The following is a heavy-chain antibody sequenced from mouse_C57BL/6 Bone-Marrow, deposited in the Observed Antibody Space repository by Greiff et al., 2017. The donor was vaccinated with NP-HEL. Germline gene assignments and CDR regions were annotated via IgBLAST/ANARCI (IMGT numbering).Heavy chain of an antibody. CDR1: GYAFSSSW. CDR2: IYPGDGDT. V-gene: IGHV1-82*01. Sequence: QVQLQQSGPELVKPGASVKISCKASGYAFSSSWMNWVKQRPGQGLEWIGRIYPGDGDTNYNGKFKGKATLTADKSSSTAYMQLSSLTSEDSAVYFCAREEDRKLWLRRGFAYWGQGTLVTVSA. D-gene: IGHD2-2*01. J-gene: IGHJ3*01. CDR3: AREEDRKLWLRRGFAY.